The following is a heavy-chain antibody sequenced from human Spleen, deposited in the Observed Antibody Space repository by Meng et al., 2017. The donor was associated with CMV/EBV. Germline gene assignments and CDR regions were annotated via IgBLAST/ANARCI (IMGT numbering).Heavy chain of an antibody. CDR1: YIFSNCD. V-gene: IGHV1-18*01. CDR3: ARRWDYYDSSGYFGWFDD. D-gene: IGHD3-22*01. CDR2: INPYDSAT. Sequence: YIFSNCDISWVRQAPGRGLEWMGWINPYDSATNYAQKLQGRVTMTTDTSTSTAYMELRGLRSDDTAVYYCARRWDYYDSSGYFGWFDDWGQGTLVTVSS. J-gene: IGHJ4*02.